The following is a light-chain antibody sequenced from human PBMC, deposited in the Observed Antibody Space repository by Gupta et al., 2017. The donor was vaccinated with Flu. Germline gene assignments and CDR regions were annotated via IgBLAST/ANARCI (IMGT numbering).Light chain of an antibody. J-gene: IGLJ3*02. V-gene: IGLV3-25*03. CDR2: KDS. Sequence: YELTQSPSVSVSQGQTAVITCSGEVLTDAYVYWYQQKTGKDPEWVIFKDSKRPAGIPDRFSGSTSGTTVTLTISGVQADDEADYYCQTADDDYNWIFGGGTKLTV. CDR3: QTADDDYNWI. CDR1: VLTDAY.